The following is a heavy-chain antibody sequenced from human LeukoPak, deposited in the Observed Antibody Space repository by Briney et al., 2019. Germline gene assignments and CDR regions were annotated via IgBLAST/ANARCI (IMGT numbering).Heavy chain of an antibody. CDR3: ARTKFGGSPYFDY. J-gene: IGHJ4*02. V-gene: IGHV3-53*04. Sequence: PGGSLRLSCAASGFTVGNNYMSWVRHAPGKGLEWVSFLYSGGSTYYADSVKGRFTFSRHNSRNTVFLEMDSLRPEDTAVYYCARTKFGGSPYFDYWGQGTLVTVSS. CDR1: GFTVGNNY. D-gene: IGHD3-10*01. CDR2: LYSGGST.